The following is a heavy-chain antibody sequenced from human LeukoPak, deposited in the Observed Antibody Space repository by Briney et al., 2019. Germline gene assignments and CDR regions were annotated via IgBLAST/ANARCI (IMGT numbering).Heavy chain of an antibody. CDR2: INPNSGGT. J-gene: IGHJ3*02. CDR3: ARVMGGLVIAAFDI. Sequence: GASVKVSCKASGYTFTGYYMHWVRQAPGQGLGWMGWINPNSGGTNYARKFQGRVTMTRDTPISTAYMELSRLRSDDTAVYYCARVMGGLVIAAFDIWGQGTMVTVSS. D-gene: IGHD3-3*01. V-gene: IGHV1-2*02. CDR1: GYTFTGYY.